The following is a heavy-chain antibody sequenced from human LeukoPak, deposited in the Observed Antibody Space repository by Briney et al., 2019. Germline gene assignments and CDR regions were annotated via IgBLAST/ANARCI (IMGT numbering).Heavy chain of an antibody. Sequence: GGSLRLSCAASGFTFSSYGMHWVRQAPGKGLEWVAVISYDGSRKYYADSVKGRFTISRDNSKNTLYLQMNSLRAEDTAVYYCAKVIAPDGNDGAFDIWGQGTMATVSS. V-gene: IGHV3-30*18. D-gene: IGHD6-13*01. CDR1: GFTFSSYG. CDR3: AKVIAPDGNDGAFDI. J-gene: IGHJ3*02. CDR2: ISYDGSRK.